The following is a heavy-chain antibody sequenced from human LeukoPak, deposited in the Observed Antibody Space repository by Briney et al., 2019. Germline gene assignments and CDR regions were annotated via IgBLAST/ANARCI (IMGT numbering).Heavy chain of an antibody. CDR3: ARVRASRPRPLLSLPGYNWFDP. J-gene: IGHJ5*02. V-gene: IGHV4-34*01. CDR2: INHSGST. D-gene: IGHD2/OR15-2a*01. Sequence: PSETLSLTCAVYGGSFSGYYWSWNRQPPGKGLEWIGEINHSGSTNYNPSLKSRVTISVDTSKNQFSLKLSSVTAADTAVYYCARVRASRPRPLLSLPGYNWFDPWGQGTLVTVSS. CDR1: GGSFSGYY.